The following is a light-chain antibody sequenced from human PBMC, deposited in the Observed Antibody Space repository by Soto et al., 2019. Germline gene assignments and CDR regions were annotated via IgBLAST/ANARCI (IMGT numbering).Light chain of an antibody. J-gene: IGKJ4*01. CDR3: HQRLNWPPLT. CDR1: QSVSIY. Sequence: EVVLTQSPATLSLSPGERATLSCRASQSVSIYLAWYQQKPRQAPRLLIYDASNRPPGIPARFSGSGSGTDYTLTLSSLEPEDFAVYYCHQRLNWPPLTFGGRTKVEIK. CDR2: DAS. V-gene: IGKV3-11*01.